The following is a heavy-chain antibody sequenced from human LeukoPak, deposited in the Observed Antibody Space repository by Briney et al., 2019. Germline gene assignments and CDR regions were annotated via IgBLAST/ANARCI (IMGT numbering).Heavy chain of an antibody. Sequence: PGGSLRLSCAASGFTFSSYAMSWVRQAQGKGLEWVSAISGSGGSTYYADSVKGRFTISRDNSKNTLYLQMNSLRAEDTAVYYCAKASHDYYYGMDVWGQGTTVTVSS. V-gene: IGHV3-23*01. J-gene: IGHJ6*02. CDR1: GFTFSSYA. CDR3: AKASHDYYYGMDV. CDR2: ISGSGGST.